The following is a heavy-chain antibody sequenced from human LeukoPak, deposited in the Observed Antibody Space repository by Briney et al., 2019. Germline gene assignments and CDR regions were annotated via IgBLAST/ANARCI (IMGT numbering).Heavy chain of an antibody. J-gene: IGHJ4*02. CDR3: ASGGYSFFY. Sequence: GGSLRLSCAASGFSFSSYWMNWVRQAPGMGLEWVANIKQDGSEKYYVDSVKGRFTISRDNAKNSLYLQMNSLRAEDTAVYYCASGGYSFFYWGQGTLVTVSS. CDR2: IKQDGSEK. CDR1: GFSFSSYW. D-gene: IGHD5-18*01. V-gene: IGHV3-7*03.